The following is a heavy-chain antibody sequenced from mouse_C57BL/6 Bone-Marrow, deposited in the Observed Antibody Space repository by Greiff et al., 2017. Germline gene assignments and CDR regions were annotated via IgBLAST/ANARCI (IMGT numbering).Heavy chain of an antibody. Sequence: QVQLQQSGAELVRPGASVTLSCKASGYTFTDYEMHWVKQTPVHGLEWIGAIGPETGGTAYNQKFKGKAILTADKSSSTAYMELRSLTSEDSAVYYCTRGNYDSYAMDYWGQGTSVTVSS. D-gene: IGHD2-1*01. CDR2: IGPETGGT. V-gene: IGHV1-15*01. J-gene: IGHJ4*01. CDR1: GYTFTDYE. CDR3: TRGNYDSYAMDY.